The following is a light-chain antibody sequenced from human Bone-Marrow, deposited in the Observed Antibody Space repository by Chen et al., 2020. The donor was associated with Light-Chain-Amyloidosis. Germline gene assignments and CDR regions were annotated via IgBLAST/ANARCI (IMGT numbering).Light chain of an antibody. V-gene: IGLV2-11*01. Sequence: QSALTQPRSVSGAPGQAVTISGTGTSSDVGGYNYVSWYQQHPDKAPKLMIYDVSKRPSGVPDRFSGSKSGNTASLTISGLQAEDEADYSCCSYAGSNYVFGTGTKVTVL. CDR1: SSDVGGYNY. J-gene: IGLJ1*01. CDR3: CSYAGSNYV. CDR2: DVS.